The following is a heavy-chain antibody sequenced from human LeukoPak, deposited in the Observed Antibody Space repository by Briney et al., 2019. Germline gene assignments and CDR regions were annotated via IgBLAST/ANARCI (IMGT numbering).Heavy chain of an antibody. V-gene: IGHV4-39*01. CDR3: ARQSIGALRGFDY. CDR1: GGSISSSSYY. Sequence: PSETLSLTCTVSGGSISSSSYYWGWIRQPPGKGLEWIGSIYYSGSTYYNPSLKSRVTISVDTSKNQFSLKLSSVTAADTAVYYCARQSIGALRGFDYWGQGTLVTVSS. CDR2: IYYSGST. D-gene: IGHD1-26*01. J-gene: IGHJ4*02.